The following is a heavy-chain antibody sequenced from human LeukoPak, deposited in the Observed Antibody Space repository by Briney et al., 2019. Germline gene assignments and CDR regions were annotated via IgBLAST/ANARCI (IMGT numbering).Heavy chain of an antibody. Sequence: GGSLRLSCTASGFTFSNYWMSWVRQAPGKGLEWVANIKQDGNVQYYVDSVKGRFTISRDNAKNSLYLQMNSLRAEDTAVYYCARKWAVAGSSYFDYWGQGTLVTVSS. CDR1: GFTFSNYW. V-gene: IGHV3-7*03. CDR3: ARKWAVAGSSYFDY. D-gene: IGHD6-19*01. J-gene: IGHJ4*02. CDR2: IKQDGNVQ.